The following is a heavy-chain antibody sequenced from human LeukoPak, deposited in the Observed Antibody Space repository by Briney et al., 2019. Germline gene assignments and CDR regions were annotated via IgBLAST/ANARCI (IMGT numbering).Heavy chain of an antibody. CDR3: AVTHSGSYYSYFDY. CDR2: ISAYNGNT. J-gene: IGHJ4*02. D-gene: IGHD3-10*01. CDR1: GYTFTSYG. V-gene: IGHV1-18*01. Sequence: ASVKVSCKASGYTFTSYGISWVRQAPGQGLEWMGWISAYNGNTNYAQKLQGRVTMTTDTSTSTAYTELRSLRSDDTAVYYCAVTHSGSYYSYFDYWGQGTLVTVSS.